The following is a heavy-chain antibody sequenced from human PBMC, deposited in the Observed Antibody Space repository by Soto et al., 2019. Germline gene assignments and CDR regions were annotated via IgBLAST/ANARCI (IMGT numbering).Heavy chain of an antibody. Sequence: QVQLQESGPGLVKPSQTLSLTCTVSGGSISSGGYYWSWVRHHPGEGLEWIGYIYYSGSTYYTPSLRSRINISVNTSKNQFSLKLSSVTAADTAVYYCAREQLWPFNWFDPWGQGTLVTVSS. CDR1: GGSISSGGYY. J-gene: IGHJ5*02. V-gene: IGHV4-31*03. D-gene: IGHD5-18*01. CDR2: IYYSGST. CDR3: AREQLWPFNWFDP.